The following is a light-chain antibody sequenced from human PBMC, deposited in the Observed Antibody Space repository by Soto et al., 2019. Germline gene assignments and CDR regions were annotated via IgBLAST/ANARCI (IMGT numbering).Light chain of an antibody. CDR1: QTISSW. CDR2: GAS. J-gene: IGKJ1*01. Sequence: DIHMTHSPSTLSLSVVDRVTITCRASQTISSWLAWYQQKPGEAPKLLIYGASTLQSGVPSRFSGRGSGTDFTLTISSLQPEDFATYYCLQDYNYPRTFGQGTKVDIK. CDR3: LQDYNYPRT. V-gene: IGKV1-5*01.